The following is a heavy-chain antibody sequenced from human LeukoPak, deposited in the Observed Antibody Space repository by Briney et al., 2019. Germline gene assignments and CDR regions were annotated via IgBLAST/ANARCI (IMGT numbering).Heavy chain of an antibody. CDR2: IYYSGST. V-gene: IGHV4-59*01. J-gene: IGHJ6*02. CDR3: ARGASYSSSWYDRANYYGMDV. CDR1: GGSISSYY. D-gene: IGHD6-13*01. Sequence: SETLSLTCTVSGGSISSYYWSWIRQPPGKGLEWIGYIYYSGSTNYNPSLKSRVTISVDTSKNQFSLKLSSVTAADTAVYYCARGASYSSSWYDRANYYGMDVWGQGTTVTVSS.